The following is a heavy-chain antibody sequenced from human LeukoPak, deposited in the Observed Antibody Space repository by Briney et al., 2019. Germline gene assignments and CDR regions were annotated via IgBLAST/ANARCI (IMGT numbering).Heavy chain of an antibody. CDR2: IYYSGST. D-gene: IGHD4-23*01. V-gene: IGHV4-59*01. CDR3: ARGGGYFDY. CDR1: GGSISSYY. Sequence: SETLSLTCTVSGGSISSYYWSWIRQPPGKGLEWIGYIYYSGSTNYNPSLKSRVTISVDTSKNQFSLKLSSVTAADTAVYYCARGGGYFDYWGRGTLVTVSS. J-gene: IGHJ4*02.